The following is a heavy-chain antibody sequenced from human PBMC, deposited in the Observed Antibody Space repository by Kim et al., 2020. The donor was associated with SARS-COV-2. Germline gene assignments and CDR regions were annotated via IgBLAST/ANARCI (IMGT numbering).Heavy chain of an antibody. D-gene: IGHD1-26*01. V-gene: IGHV4-59*01. CDR1: GGSISSYY. Sequence: SETLSLTCTVSGGSISSYYWSWIRQPPGKGLEWIGYIYYSGSTNYNPSLKSRVTISVDTSKNQFSLKLSSVTAADTAVYYCARAGPGSYPDDAFDIWGQGTMVTVSS. CDR2: IYYSGST. J-gene: IGHJ3*02. CDR3: ARAGPGSYPDDAFDI.